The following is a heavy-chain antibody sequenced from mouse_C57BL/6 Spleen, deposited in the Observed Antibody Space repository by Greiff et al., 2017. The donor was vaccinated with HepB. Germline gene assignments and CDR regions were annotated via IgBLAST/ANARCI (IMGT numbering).Heavy chain of an antibody. CDR3: TRRGYYGSAFDY. J-gene: IGHJ2*01. CDR2: IDPETGGT. CDR1: GYTFTDYE. V-gene: IGHV1-15*01. Sequence: VKLVESGAELVRPGASVTLSCKASGYTFTDYEMHWVKQTPVHGLEWIGAIDPETGGTAYNQKFKGKAILTADKSSSTAYMEIRSLTSEDSAVYYCTRRGYYGSAFDYWGQGTTLTVSS. D-gene: IGHD1-1*01.